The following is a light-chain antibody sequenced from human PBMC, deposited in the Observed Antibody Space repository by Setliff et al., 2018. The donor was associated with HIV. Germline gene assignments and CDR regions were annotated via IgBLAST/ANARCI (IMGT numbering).Light chain of an antibody. Sequence: QAVLTQPPSASGTPGQRVTISCSGSNSNIGSNTVNWYQQLPGTAPKLFIYSNEQRPSGVPDRFSGSKSGTSASLAISGLQSEDEANYYCAAWDDRLNGFYVFGTGTKVTVL. CDR2: SNE. CDR3: AAWDDRLNGFYV. J-gene: IGLJ1*01. V-gene: IGLV1-44*01. CDR1: NSNIGSNT.